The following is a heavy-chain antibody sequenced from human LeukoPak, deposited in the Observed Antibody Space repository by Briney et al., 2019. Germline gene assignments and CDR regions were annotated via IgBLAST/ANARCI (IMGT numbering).Heavy chain of an antibody. CDR1: GFSFSNAW. J-gene: IGHJ6*02. CDR3: ISGAYRGLHFYSYGMDV. Sequence: GGSLRLSCAASGFSFSNAWMSWVRQAPGKGLEWVGRIKRNTDGGTTDYAAPVKGRFTISRDDSSNTLSLQMNGLKTEDTAVYYCISGAYRGLHFYSYGMDVWGQGTTVTVSS. D-gene: IGHD4-11*01. CDR2: IKRNTDGGTT. V-gene: IGHV3-15*01.